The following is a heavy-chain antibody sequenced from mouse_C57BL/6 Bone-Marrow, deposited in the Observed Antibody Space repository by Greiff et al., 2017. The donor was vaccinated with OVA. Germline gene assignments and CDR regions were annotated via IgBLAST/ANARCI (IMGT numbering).Heavy chain of an antibody. CDR2: IWRGGST. J-gene: IGHJ4*01. Sequence: VQLQESGPGLVQPSQSLSITCTVSGFSLTSYGVHWVRQSPGKGLEWLGVIWRGGSTDYNAAFMSRLSITKDNPKTQVFFKMNSLQADDTAIYCCAKLGPYYYAMDYWGQGTSVTVSS. V-gene: IGHV2-5*01. CDR1: GFSLTSYG. D-gene: IGHD4-1*01. CDR3: AKLGPYYYAMDY.